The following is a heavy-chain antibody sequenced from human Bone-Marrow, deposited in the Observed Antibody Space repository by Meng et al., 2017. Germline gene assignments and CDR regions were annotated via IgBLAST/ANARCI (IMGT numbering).Heavy chain of an antibody. D-gene: IGHD1-26*01. V-gene: IGHV4-31*01. Sequence: QVQLPGSGPGLVKPSQTLSLPCPVSGGSISNGGYYWSWIRQHPGEGLEWIWYIYSRGGTYYNPSLKSLVTISVDTSKDQFSLKLSSVTAADTAVYYCARVGYSGSRVTSYYFDYWGQGTLVTVSS. CDR2: IYSRGGT. J-gene: IGHJ4*02. CDR1: GGSISNGGYY. CDR3: ARVGYSGSRVTSYYFDY.